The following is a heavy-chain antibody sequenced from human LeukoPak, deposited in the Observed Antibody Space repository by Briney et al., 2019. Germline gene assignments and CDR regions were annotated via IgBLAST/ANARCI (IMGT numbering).Heavy chain of an antibody. V-gene: IGHV4-34*10. Sequence: NPSETLSLTCVVSGGSLTDYHWNWIRQSPGKGLEWIGEISHNGSTTYNPSLKSRLTMSVDTSKNQFSLKLRSVTAADTAVYYCARDRSTRNYYYYMDVWGKGTTVTVSS. CDR3: ARDRSTRNYYYYMDV. J-gene: IGHJ6*03. D-gene: IGHD2-2*01. CDR1: GGSLTDYH. CDR2: ISHNGST.